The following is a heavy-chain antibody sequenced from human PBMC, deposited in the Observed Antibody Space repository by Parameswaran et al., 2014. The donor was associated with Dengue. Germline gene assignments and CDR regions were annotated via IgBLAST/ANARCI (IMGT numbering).Heavy chain of an antibody. Sequence: PRKGLEWIGEFYHSGSTNYNPSLGSRVTISIDKSKNQFSLQLISVTAADTAIYYCARSTVAGDFDYWGRGALVTVSS. D-gene: IGHD6-19*01. CDR3: ARSTVAGDFDY. J-gene: IGHJ4*02. CDR2: FYHSGST. V-gene: IGHV4-4*02.